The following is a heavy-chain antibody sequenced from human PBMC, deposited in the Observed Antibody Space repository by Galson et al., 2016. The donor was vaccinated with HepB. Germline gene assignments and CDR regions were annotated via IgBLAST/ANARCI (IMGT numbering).Heavy chain of an antibody. CDR2: ISGDGAST. J-gene: IGHJ3*01. D-gene: IGHD6-19*01. CDR3: AKDPYYSSGWGAFES. V-gene: IGHV3-23*01. CDR1: GFTFRSYG. Sequence: SLRLSCAASGFTFRSYGMSWVRQVPGKGLEWVSTISGDGASTYYADSVKGRFSISRDNSRTTLDLQMHSLRGEDTALYYCAKDPYYSSGWGAFESWGQGTMVPVAS.